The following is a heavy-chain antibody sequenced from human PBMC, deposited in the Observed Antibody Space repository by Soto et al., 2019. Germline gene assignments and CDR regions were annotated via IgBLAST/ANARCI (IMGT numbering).Heavy chain of an antibody. Sequence: QVTLKESGPVLVNPTETLTLTCTVSGFSLSNARMGVSWIRQPPGKALEWLAHIFSNDEKSYSTSLKSRLTISKDTSKSQVVLTMTNMDPVDTATYYCARIRAGDLGNWYFDLWGRGTLVTVSS. CDR1: GFSLSNARMG. CDR2: IFSNDEK. CDR3: ARIRAGDLGNWYFDL. V-gene: IGHV2-26*01. J-gene: IGHJ2*01. D-gene: IGHD7-27*01.